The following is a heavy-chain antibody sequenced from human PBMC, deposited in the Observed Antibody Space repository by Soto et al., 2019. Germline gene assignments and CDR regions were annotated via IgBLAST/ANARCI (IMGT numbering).Heavy chain of an antibody. CDR1: VFPFSSYW. CDR2: IKQDGSEK. V-gene: IGHV3-7*01. CDR3: ARDRVDSSSPRYYYYYMDV. D-gene: IGHD6-6*01. J-gene: IGHJ6*03. Sequence: GGSMRLSCAASVFPFSSYWMSWVRQAPGKGLEWVANIKQDGSEKYYVDSVKGRFTISRDNAKNSLYLQMNSLRAEDTAVYYCARDRVDSSSPRYYYYYMDVWGKGTTVTVSS.